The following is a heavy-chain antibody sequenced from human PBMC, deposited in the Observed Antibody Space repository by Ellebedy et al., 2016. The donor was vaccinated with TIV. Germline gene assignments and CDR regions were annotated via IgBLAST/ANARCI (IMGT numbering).Heavy chain of an antibody. V-gene: IGHV3-53*01. Sequence: GESLKISCAASGFTVTSNYMNWFRQAPGKGLEWVAAIYAGGNTYYANSVTGRFTISRDNANNSLFLQMNSLRVDDTAVYYCARGSTTVTSKNWFDPWGQGTPVTVSS. CDR2: IYAGGNT. CDR3: ARGSTTVTSKNWFDP. D-gene: IGHD4-17*01. CDR1: GFTVTSNY. J-gene: IGHJ5*02.